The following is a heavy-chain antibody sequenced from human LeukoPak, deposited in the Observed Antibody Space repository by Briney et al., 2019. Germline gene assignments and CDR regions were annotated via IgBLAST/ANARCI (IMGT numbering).Heavy chain of an antibody. Sequence: AASVKVSCKASGYTFTGYYVHWVRQAPGQGLEWMGWINPNSGGTNYAQKFQGRVTMTRDTSISTAYMELSRLRSDDTAVYYCARGSSSGNWFDPWGQGTLVTVSS. V-gene: IGHV1-2*02. D-gene: IGHD6-6*01. J-gene: IGHJ5*02. CDR3: ARGSSSGNWFDP. CDR2: INPNSGGT. CDR1: GYTFTGYY.